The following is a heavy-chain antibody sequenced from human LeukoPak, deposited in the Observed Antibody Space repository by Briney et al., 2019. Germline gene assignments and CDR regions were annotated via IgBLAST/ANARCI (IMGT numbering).Heavy chain of an antibody. CDR3: ARGYCSGGSCYYYFDY. J-gene: IGHJ4*02. Sequence: ASVKVSCKASGYTFTGYYMHWVRQAPGQGLEWMGWINPNSGGTNYAQKFQGRVTMTRDPSISTAYMELSRLRSDDTAVYYCARGYCSGGSCYYYFDYWGQGTLVTVSS. CDR2: INPNSGGT. CDR1: GYTFTGYY. V-gene: IGHV1-2*02. D-gene: IGHD2-15*01.